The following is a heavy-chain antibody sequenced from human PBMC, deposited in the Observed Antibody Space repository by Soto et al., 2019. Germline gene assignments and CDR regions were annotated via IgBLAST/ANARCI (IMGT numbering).Heavy chain of an antibody. CDR3: ARVPYYYDSSGYYYAQFDY. J-gene: IGHJ4*02. D-gene: IGHD3-22*01. Sequence: SETLSLTCTVSGGSISSYYWSWIRQPPGKGLEWIGYIYYSGSTNYNPSLKSRVTISVDTSKNQFSLKLSSVTAADTAVYYCARVPYYYDSSGYYYAQFDYWGQGTLVTVSS. CDR1: GGSISSYY. V-gene: IGHV4-59*08. CDR2: IYYSGST.